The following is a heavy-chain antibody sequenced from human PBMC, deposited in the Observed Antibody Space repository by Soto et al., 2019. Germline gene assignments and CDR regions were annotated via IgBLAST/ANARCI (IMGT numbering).Heavy chain of an antibody. CDR1: GYTFTSYA. CDR3: ARSIVVVTALDY. D-gene: IGHD2-21*02. J-gene: IGHJ4*02. CDR2: INAGNGNT. V-gene: IGHV1-3*01. Sequence: QVQLVQSGAEVKKPGASVKVSCKASGYTFTSYAMHWVRQAPGQRLEWMGWINAGNGNTKYSQKCQGRVTITRDTSASTDYMERSSLRSEDTAVYYCARSIVVVTALDYWGQGTLVTVSS.